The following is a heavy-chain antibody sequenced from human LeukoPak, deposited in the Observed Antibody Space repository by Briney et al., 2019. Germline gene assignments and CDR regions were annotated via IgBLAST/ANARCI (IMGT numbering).Heavy chain of an antibody. CDR2: ISYSGST. D-gene: IGHD3-10*01. V-gene: IGHV4-59*08. CDR3: ARHPELYFFDY. Sequence: PSETLSLTCTVSGASISSYYWSWIRQPPGKGLEWIAYISYSGSTNYNPSLKSRVTISADTSKNQVSLTLSSVTAADTAVYYCARHPELYFFDYWGQGTPVTVSS. CDR1: GASISSYY. J-gene: IGHJ4*02.